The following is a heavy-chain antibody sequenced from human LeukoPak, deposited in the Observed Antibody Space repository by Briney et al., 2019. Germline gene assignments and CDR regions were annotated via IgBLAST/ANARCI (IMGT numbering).Heavy chain of an antibody. J-gene: IGHJ4*02. CDR3: ATTVHQLLAFDY. V-gene: IGHV1-8*01. Sequence: ASVKVSCKASGYTFTSYDINWVRQATGQGLEWMGWMNPNSGNTGYAQKFQGRVTMTEDTSTDTAYMELSSLRSEDTAVYYCATTVHQLLAFDYWGRGTLVTVSS. D-gene: IGHD2-2*01. CDR2: MNPNSGNT. CDR1: GYTFTSYD.